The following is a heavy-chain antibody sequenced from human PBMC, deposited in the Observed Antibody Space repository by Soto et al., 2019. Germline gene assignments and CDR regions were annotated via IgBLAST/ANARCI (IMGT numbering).Heavy chain of an antibody. V-gene: IGHV4-34*01. CDR2: INDRGTT. CDR3: ARGTVSDRRRYCPAPSCNTWFDP. D-gene: IGHD2-2*02. Sequence: QGKLQQWGAGLLKPSETLSLTCAVSGGSFSGYSCAWLRQPPGKGLEWIGEINDRGTTKYNPSLESRVIMSLDTSKNHFSLKLTSVTAADTAVYYCARGTVSDRRRYCPAPSCNTWFDPWGQGTLVTVSS. J-gene: IGHJ5*02. CDR1: GGSFSGYS.